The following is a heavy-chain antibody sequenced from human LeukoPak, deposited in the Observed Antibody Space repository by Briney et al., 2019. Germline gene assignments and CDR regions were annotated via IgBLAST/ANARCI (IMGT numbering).Heavy chain of an antibody. J-gene: IGHJ4*02. CDR2: MNPNSGNT. D-gene: IGHD3-22*01. V-gene: IGHV1-8*01. Sequence: GASVKVSCKASGYTFTSYDINWVRQATGQGLEWMGWMNPNSGNTGYAQKFQGRVTMTRNTSISTAYMELSSLRSEDTAVYYCARVYDSSGYYLYCWGQGTLVTVSS. CDR1: GYTFTSYD. CDR3: ARVYDSSGYYLYC.